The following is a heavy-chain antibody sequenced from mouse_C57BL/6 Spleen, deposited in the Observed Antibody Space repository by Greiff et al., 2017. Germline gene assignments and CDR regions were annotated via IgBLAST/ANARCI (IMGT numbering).Heavy chain of an antibody. CDR3: ARGIYDASFAY. D-gene: IGHD2-3*01. Sequence: QVQLQQPGAELVKPGASVKLSCKASGYTFTSYWMHWVKQRPGQGLEWIGMIHPNSGSTNYNEKFKSKATLTVDKSSSTAYMHLSSLTSEDSAVYYGARGIYDASFAYWGQGTLVTVSA. J-gene: IGHJ3*01. V-gene: IGHV1-64*01. CDR2: IHPNSGST. CDR1: GYTFTSYW.